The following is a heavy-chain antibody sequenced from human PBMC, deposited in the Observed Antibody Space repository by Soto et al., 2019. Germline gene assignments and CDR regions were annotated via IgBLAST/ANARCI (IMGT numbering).Heavy chain of an antibody. J-gene: IGHJ6*02. V-gene: IGHV3-30*18. CDR1: GFTFSDYG. CDR2: ISYDSTNK. Sequence: GGSLRLSCAASGFTFSDYGMHWVRQAPGKGLEWVAVISYDSTNKYYGDSVKGQFTISRDNSKNTLYLQMNSLRAEDRAVYYCAKDHGCDEFQPLYYSYYGLDVWGQETTVTVSS. CDR3: AKDHGCDEFQPLYYSYYGLDV. D-gene: IGHD2-2*02.